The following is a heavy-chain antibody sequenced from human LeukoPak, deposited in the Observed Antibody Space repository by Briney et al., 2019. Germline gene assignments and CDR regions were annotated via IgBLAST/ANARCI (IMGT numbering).Heavy chain of an antibody. CDR3: ARDLDPSFDI. CDR2: IGYDGSDK. V-gene: IGHV3-33*01. D-gene: IGHD3-9*01. Sequence: PGRSLRLSCAASGLTFSNYGMHWVRQAPGKGLEWVAVIGYDGSDKYYADSVKGRFTISRDNSKNTLYLQMNSLRAEDTAVYYCARDLDPSFDIWGQGTMVTVSS. CDR1: GLTFSNYG. J-gene: IGHJ3*02.